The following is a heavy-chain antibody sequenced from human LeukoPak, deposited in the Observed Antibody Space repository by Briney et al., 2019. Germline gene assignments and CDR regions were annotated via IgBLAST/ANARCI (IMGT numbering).Heavy chain of an antibody. D-gene: IGHD3-22*01. CDR2: INPSGGST. CDR3: ARDSAYYYDSSGVKGGYYFDY. CDR1: GYTFTSYY. J-gene: IGHJ4*02. V-gene: IGHV1-46*01. Sequence: ASVKVSCKASGYTFTSYYMHWVRQAPGQGLEWMGIINPSGGSTSYAQKFQGRVTMTRDTSTSTVYMELSSLRSEDTAVYYCARDSAYYYDSSGVKGGYYFDYWGQRTLVTVSS.